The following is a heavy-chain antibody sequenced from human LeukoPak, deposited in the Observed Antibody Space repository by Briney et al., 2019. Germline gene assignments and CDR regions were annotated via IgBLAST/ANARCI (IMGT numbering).Heavy chain of an antibody. CDR3: AKDLRRIAAYYFDY. D-gene: IGHD6-25*01. CDR2: ISSDGRDK. V-gene: IGHV3-30*18. J-gene: IGHJ4*02. Sequence: PGGSLRLSCAASEFSFSTYAMHWVRQAPGKGLEWVAVISSDGRDKHHADSVQGRFTISRDISKNTLYLQMNSLRTEDTAVYYCAKDLRRIAAYYFDYWGQGALVTVPT. CDR1: EFSFSTYA.